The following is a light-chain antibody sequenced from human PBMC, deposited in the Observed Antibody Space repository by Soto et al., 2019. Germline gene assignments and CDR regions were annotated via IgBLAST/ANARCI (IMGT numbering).Light chain of an antibody. J-gene: IGLJ1*01. CDR2: DVT. CDR1: SSDVGGYNY. Sequence: SALTQPASVTGSPGQSITISCPGTSSDVGGYNYVSWYQQQPGKAPKFMIYDVTNRPSGVSNRFSGSKSGNTASLTISGLQAEDEADYYCCSYTTSNTRQIVFGTGTKVTVL. V-gene: IGLV2-14*01. CDR3: CSYTTSNTRQIV.